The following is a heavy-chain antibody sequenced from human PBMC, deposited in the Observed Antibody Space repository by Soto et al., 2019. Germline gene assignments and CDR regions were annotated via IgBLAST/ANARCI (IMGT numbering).Heavy chain of an antibody. J-gene: IGHJ5*02. D-gene: IGHD3-22*01. Sequence: LKISCKGSGYSFTSYWISWVRQMPGKGLEWMGRIDPSDSYTNYSPSFQGRVTISADKSISTAYLQWSSLKASDTAMYYCARESDSSGYYTPNWFDPWGQGTLVTVSS. V-gene: IGHV5-10-1*01. CDR2: IDPSDSYT. CDR3: ARESDSSGYYTPNWFDP. CDR1: GYSFTSYW.